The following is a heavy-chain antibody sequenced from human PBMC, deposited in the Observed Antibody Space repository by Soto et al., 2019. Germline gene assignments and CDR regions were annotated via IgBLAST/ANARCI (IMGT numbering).Heavy chain of an antibody. D-gene: IGHD3-10*01. V-gene: IGHV4-39*01. CDR1: GGSISSSSYY. CDR2: IYYSGST. CDR3: ARPLWELLAFDI. J-gene: IGHJ3*02. Sequence: QLQLQESGPGLVKPSETLSLTCTVSGGSISSSSYYWGWIRQPPGKGLEWIGSIYYSGSTYYNPSLKSRVTISVDTSKNQCSLKLSSVTAADTAVYYCARPLWELLAFDIWGQGTMVTVSS.